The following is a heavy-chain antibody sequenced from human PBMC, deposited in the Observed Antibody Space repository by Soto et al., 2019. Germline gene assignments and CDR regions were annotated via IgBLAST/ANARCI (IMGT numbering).Heavy chain of an antibody. CDR1: DGSISNFY. Sequence: SETLSLTCTVSDGSISNFYWSWIRQPPGKGLEWIGYISSSGNTNYNPSLKSRVSISVDASKNQFSLNLTSVTAADTAVYYCARAPMVLTRSYFDSWGQGTPVTVSS. CDR2: ISSSGNT. V-gene: IGHV4-59*01. CDR3: ARAPMVLTRSYFDS. D-gene: IGHD3-22*01. J-gene: IGHJ4*02.